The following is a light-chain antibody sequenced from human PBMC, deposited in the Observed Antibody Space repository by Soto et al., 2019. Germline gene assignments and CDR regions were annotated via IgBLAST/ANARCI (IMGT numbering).Light chain of an antibody. CDR2: AAS. CDR1: QSIRNY. CDR3: QQSYSTPIT. Sequence: DIQMNQSPSSLSASIGDRVTITCRASQSIRNYLNWYQQKVEKVPKLLIFAASSLQSGVPSRFNGSGSGTDFTLTIDNLQPEDFATYYCQQSYSTPITFGQGTRLEIK. J-gene: IGKJ5*01. V-gene: IGKV1-39*01.